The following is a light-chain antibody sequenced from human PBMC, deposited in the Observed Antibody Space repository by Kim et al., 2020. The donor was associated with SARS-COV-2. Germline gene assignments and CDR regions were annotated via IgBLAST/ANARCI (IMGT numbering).Light chain of an antibody. CDR2: AAS. V-gene: IGKV1-27*01. J-gene: IGKJ1*01. CDR1: QGITNY. Sequence: DIQTTQSPSSLSASVGDRVTITCRASQGITNYLAWYQQKPGKVPKLLIYAASTLQSGVPSRFSATGSGTDFTLTISSLQPEDVATYYCQKYYSDPSFGQGTKVDIK. CDR3: QKYYSDPS.